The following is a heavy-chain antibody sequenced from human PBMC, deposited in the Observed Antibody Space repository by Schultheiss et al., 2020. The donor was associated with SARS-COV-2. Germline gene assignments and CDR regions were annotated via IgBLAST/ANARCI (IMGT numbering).Heavy chain of an antibody. J-gene: IGHJ4*02. CDR3: ARDTWNYDFWSDRMGEDFDY. V-gene: IGHV1-18*04. CDR2: ISTFNGNT. D-gene: IGHD3-3*01. Sequence: ASVKVSCKASGCTFSSYSISWVRQAPGQGLEWMGGISTFNGNTNYAQKLQGRVTMTTDTSTSTAYMELRSLRSDDTAVYYCARDTWNYDFWSDRMGEDFDYWGQGTLVTVSS. CDR1: GCTFSSYS.